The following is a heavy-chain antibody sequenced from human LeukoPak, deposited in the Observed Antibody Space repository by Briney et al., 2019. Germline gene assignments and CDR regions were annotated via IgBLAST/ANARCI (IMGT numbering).Heavy chain of an antibody. D-gene: IGHD5-18*01. CDR2: IKKDGSEK. CDR3: ARHLSGVTGYTYGRGIDY. Sequence: PGGSLRLSCAASGFTFSSYWMSWVRQAPGKGLEWVANIKKDGSEKYNVDSVKGRFTISRDSAKTSLYLQMISLRAEDTAVYYCARHLSGVTGYTYGRGIDYWGQGTLVTVSS. CDR1: GFTFSSYW. V-gene: IGHV3-7*01. J-gene: IGHJ4*02.